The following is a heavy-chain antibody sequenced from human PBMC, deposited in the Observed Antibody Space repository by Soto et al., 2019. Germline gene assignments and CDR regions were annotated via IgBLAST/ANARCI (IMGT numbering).Heavy chain of an antibody. D-gene: IGHD2-15*01. CDR2: ISSSSTYI. CDR1: GFTFSSYS. J-gene: IGHJ4*02. Sequence: EVQLVESRGGLVKPGGSLRLSCAASGFTFSSYSMNWVRQAPGKGLEWVSFISSSSTYIYYADSVKGRFTISRDNAKNSLYLQMNSLRAEDTAVYYCARDNCSGGSCYSVYWGQGTLVTVSS. V-gene: IGHV3-21*01. CDR3: ARDNCSGGSCYSVY.